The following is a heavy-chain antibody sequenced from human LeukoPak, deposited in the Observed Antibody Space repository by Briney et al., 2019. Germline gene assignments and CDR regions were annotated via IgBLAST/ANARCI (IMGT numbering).Heavy chain of an antibody. Sequence: KPGGSLRLSCAASGFTFSSYSMNWVRQAPGKGLEWVSSISSSSSYIYYADSVKGRFTISRDNAKNSLYLQMNSLRAEDTAVYYCARDRAFSTSWDFDYWGQGTLATVSS. CDR3: ARDRAFSTSWDFDY. CDR1: GFTFSSYS. D-gene: IGHD2-2*01. J-gene: IGHJ4*02. CDR2: ISSSSSYI. V-gene: IGHV3-21*01.